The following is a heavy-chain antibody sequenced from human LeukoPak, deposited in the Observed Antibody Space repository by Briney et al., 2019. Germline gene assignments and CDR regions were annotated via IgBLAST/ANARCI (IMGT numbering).Heavy chain of an antibody. Sequence: SVKVPCKASGGTFSSYAISWVRQAPGQGLEWMGGIIPIFGTANYAQKFQGRVTITADESTSTAYMELSSLRSEDTAVYYCASAVDTAHSRTKYYFDYWGQGTLVTVSS. CDR1: GGTFSSYA. V-gene: IGHV1-69*13. CDR2: IIPIFGTA. J-gene: IGHJ4*02. D-gene: IGHD5-18*01. CDR3: ASAVDTAHSRTKYYFDY.